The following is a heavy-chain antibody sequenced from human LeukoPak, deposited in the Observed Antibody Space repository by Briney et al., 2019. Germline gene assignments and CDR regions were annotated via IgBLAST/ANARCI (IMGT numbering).Heavy chain of an antibody. Sequence: GGSLRLSCAASGFTFSSYWMSWVRQAPGKGLEWVANIKQDEGEKYYVDSVKGRFTISRDNAKNSLYLQMNSLRAEDTAVYYCARETPTGYYYYMDVWGKGTTVTVSS. CDR1: GFTFSSYW. V-gene: IGHV3-7*01. J-gene: IGHJ6*03. CDR3: ARETPTGYYYYMDV. D-gene: IGHD1-14*01. CDR2: IKQDEGEK.